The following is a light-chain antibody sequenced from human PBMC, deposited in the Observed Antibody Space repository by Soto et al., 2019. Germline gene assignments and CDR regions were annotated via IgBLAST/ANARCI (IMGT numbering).Light chain of an antibody. Sequence: QSALTQPASVSGSPGQSITISCTGTSSGVGGYNYVSWYQQHPGKAPKLMIYEVSNRPSGVSNRFSGSKSGNTASLTISGLQAEDEADYYCSSYTSSSTLEVFGTGTKVTVL. J-gene: IGLJ1*01. CDR1: SSGVGGYNY. CDR3: SSYTSSSTLEV. CDR2: EVS. V-gene: IGLV2-14*01.